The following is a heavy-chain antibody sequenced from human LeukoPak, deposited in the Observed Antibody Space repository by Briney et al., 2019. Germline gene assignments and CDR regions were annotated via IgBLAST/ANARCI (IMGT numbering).Heavy chain of an antibody. Sequence: PGGSLRLSCAASGFTFDDYGMSWVRQAPGKGLEWVSGINWNGGSTGYADSVKGRFTIPRDNAKNSLYLQMNSLRAEDTALYHCARGGLGYCSGGSCYEPYYFDYWGQGTLVTVSS. J-gene: IGHJ4*02. V-gene: IGHV3-20*01. CDR3: ARGGLGYCSGGSCYEPYYFDY. D-gene: IGHD2-15*01. CDR1: GFTFDDYG. CDR2: INWNGGST.